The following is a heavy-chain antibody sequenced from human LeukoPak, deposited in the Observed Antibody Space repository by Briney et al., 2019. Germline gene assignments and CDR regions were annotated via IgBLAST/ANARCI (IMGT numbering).Heavy chain of an antibody. CDR1: GFTFSSYE. J-gene: IGHJ4*02. D-gene: IGHD3-22*01. Sequence: GGSLRLSCAASGFTFSSYEMNWVRQAPGKGLEWVSYISSSGSTIYYADSVEGRFTISRDNAKNSLYLQMNSLRAEDTAVYYCARDRGYYDSSGSPGGLDYWGQGTLVTVSS. V-gene: IGHV3-48*03. CDR2: ISSSGSTI. CDR3: ARDRGYYDSSGSPGGLDY.